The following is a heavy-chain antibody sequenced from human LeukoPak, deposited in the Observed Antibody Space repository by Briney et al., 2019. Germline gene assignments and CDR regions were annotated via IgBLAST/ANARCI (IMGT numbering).Heavy chain of an antibody. CDR2: INWNGGST. V-gene: IGHV3-20*04. D-gene: IGHD3-10*01. CDR1: GFNFDDYG. CDR3: ARGARLTMVRGVIRYYYMDV. J-gene: IGHJ6*03. Sequence: GGSLRLSCAASGFNFDDYGMSWVRQAPGKGLEWVSGINWNGGSTGYADSVKGRFTISRDNAKNSLYLQINSLRAEDTAVYYCARGARLTMVRGVIRYYYMDVWGKGTTVTISS.